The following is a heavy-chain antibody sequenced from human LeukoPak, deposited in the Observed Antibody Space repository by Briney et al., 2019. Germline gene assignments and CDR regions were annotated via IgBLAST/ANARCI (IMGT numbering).Heavy chain of an antibody. CDR1: GFTFSSYA. CDR2: ISQNGADR. D-gene: IGHD5/OR15-5a*01. V-gene: IGHV3-64*01. CDR3: ARCLATCQAFDM. Sequence: QSGGSLRLSCAASGFTFSSYAMHWVRQAPGKGLESVSAISQNGADRYYANSVEGRFTVSRDNSKNTLSLQMDSLKPEVEAVYYCARCLATCQAFDMWGLGTMVTVSS. J-gene: IGHJ3*02.